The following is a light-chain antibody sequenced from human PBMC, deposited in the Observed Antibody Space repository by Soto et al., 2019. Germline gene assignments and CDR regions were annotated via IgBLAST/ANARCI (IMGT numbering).Light chain of an antibody. Sequence: QSVLTQPPSVSGAPGQRGTISCTGSSSNIGAGYDVHWYQQLPGTAPKLLIYGNSNRPSGVPDRFSGSKSGTSASLAITGLQAEDEADYYCQSYDISLRAHVVFGGGTKLTVL. J-gene: IGLJ2*01. CDR2: GNS. CDR3: QSYDISLRAHVV. V-gene: IGLV1-40*01. CDR1: SSNIGAGYD.